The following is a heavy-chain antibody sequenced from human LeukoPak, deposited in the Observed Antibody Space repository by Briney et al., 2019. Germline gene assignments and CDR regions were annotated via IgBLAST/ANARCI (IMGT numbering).Heavy chain of an antibody. D-gene: IGHD2-2*01. J-gene: IGHJ6*03. CDR3: ARMVYCSSISCSYYYYYMDV. CDR1: GYTFSNYY. CDR2: INHGDGST. Sequence: GASVKVSCKASGYTFSNYYMYWVRQAPGQGLEWMGIINHGDGSTRYAPKFQGRVTMTRDTSTRTVYMELSSLRSEDTAVYYCARMVYCSSISCSYYYYYMDVWAKGTTVTVSS. V-gene: IGHV1-46*01.